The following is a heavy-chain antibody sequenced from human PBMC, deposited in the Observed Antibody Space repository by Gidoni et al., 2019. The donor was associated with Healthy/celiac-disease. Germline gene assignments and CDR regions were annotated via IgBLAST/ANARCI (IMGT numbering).Heavy chain of an antibody. J-gene: IGHJ4*02. D-gene: IGHD3-10*01. CDR3: ASLVWFGELLYNY. CDR1: GGSISSYY. V-gene: IGHV4-4*07. CDR2: IYTSGST. Sequence: QVQLQEPGPGLAKPSETLPLPCTVSGGSISSYYWSLIRQPAGKGLEWIGRIYTSGSTNYNPSLKSRVTMSVDTSKNQFSLKLSSVTAADTAVYYCASLVWFGELLYNYWGQGTLVTVSS.